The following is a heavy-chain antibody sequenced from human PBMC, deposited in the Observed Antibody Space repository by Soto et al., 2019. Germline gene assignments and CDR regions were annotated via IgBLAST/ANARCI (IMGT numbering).Heavy chain of an antibody. CDR2: TYPGDSDT. CDR1: GYSFTNYW. Sequence: PGESLKISCKVSGYSFTNYWIGWVRQMPGKGLEWMGITYPGDSDTRYSPSFQGQVTISADKSISTAYLQWSSLKASDTAIYYCARSGSSGWFFNFDSWGQGTLVTVSS. V-gene: IGHV5-51*01. CDR3: ARSGSSGWFFNFDS. J-gene: IGHJ4*02. D-gene: IGHD6-19*01.